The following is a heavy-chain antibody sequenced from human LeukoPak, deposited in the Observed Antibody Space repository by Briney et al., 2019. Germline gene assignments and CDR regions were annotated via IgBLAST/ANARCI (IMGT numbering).Heavy chain of an antibody. CDR2: IRYDGSNK. V-gene: IGHV3-30*02. CDR3: ARDPYSGSYFDY. CDR1: GFTFSSYG. Sequence: GGSLRLSCVASGFTFSSYGMHWVRQAPGKGLEWVAFIRYDGSNKYYADSVKGRFTISRDNSKNTLSLQMNSLRAEDTAVYYCARDPYSGSYFDYWGQGTLVTVSS. J-gene: IGHJ4*02. D-gene: IGHD1-26*01.